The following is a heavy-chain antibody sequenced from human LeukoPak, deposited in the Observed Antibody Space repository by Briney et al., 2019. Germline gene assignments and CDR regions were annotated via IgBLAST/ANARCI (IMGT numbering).Heavy chain of an antibody. Sequence: PSETLSLTCAVSGGSISSSSYYWGWIRQPPGKGLEWIGSIYYSGSTYYNPSLKSRVTISVDTSKNQFSLELSSVTAADTAVYYCAREKGTSGTEPDWGQGTLVTVSS. CDR1: GGSISSSSYY. CDR3: AREKGTSGTEPD. D-gene: IGHD6-13*01. J-gene: IGHJ4*02. CDR2: IYYSGST. V-gene: IGHV4-39*07.